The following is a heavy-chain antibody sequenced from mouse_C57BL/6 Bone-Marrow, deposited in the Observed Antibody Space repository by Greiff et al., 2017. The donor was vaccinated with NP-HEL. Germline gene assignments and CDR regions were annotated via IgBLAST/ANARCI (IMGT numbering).Heavy chain of an antibody. CDR2: IYPGDGDT. D-gene: IGHD4-1*01. Sequence: VKLQESGAELVKPGASVKISCKASGYAFSSYWMNWVKQRPGKGLEWIGQIYPGDGDTNYNGKFKGKATLTADKSSSTAYMQLSSLTSEDSAVYFCAREGPGTGIGYYYAMDYWGQGTSVTVSS. J-gene: IGHJ4*01. V-gene: IGHV1-80*01. CDR1: GYAFSSYW. CDR3: AREGPGTGIGYYYAMDY.